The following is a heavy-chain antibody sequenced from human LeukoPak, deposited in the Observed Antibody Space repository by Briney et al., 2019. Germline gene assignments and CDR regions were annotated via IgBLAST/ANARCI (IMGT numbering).Heavy chain of an antibody. Sequence: TGGSLRLSCAASGFTFSTYAMSWVRQAPGKGLEWVAVISYDGSNKYYADSVKGRFTISRDNSKNTLYLQMNSLRAEDTAVYYCARDSLRYCSGGSCYPMGDYGGQGTLVTVSS. CDR2: ISYDGSNK. D-gene: IGHD2-15*01. CDR3: ARDSLRYCSGGSCYPMGDY. V-gene: IGHV3-30-3*01. J-gene: IGHJ4*02. CDR1: GFTFSTYA.